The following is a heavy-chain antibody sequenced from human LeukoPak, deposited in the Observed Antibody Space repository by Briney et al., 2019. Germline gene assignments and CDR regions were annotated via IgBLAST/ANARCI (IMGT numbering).Heavy chain of an antibody. CDR3: ARLYSSSSGLRASDY. Sequence: GGSLRLSCAASGFTFSSYEMNWVRQAPGKGLEWVAYISSSGSTIFYADSVKGRFTISRDNAKNSLYLQMNSLRAEDTAVYYCARLYSSSSGLRASDYWGQGTLVTVSS. CDR1: GFTFSSYE. V-gene: IGHV3-48*03. CDR2: ISSSGSTI. J-gene: IGHJ4*02. D-gene: IGHD6-6*01.